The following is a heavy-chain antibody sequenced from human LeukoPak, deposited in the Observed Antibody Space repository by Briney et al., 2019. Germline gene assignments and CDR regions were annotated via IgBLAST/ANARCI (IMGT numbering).Heavy chain of an antibody. J-gene: IGHJ4*02. V-gene: IGHV3-23*01. CDR3: ARDRGTTSVFDY. Sequence: PGGSLRLSCAASGFTFDNYAMSWVRQAPGKGLGWVSTIRGSGGSTYYADSVKGRFTISRDNPKNTLYLQMNSLRAEDTAVYYCARDRGTTSVFDYWGQGTLVTVSS. CDR1: GFTFDNYA. D-gene: IGHD1-14*01. CDR2: IRGSGGST.